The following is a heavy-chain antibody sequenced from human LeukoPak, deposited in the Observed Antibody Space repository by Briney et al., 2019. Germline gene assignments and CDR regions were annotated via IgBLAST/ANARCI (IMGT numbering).Heavy chain of an antibody. CDR3: AKGRGGVIVPRNAFDI. CDR1: GFTFNNYA. J-gene: IGHJ3*02. V-gene: IGHV3-23*01. CDR2: ISGGGST. D-gene: IGHD3-16*02. Sequence: GGSLRLSCAASGFTFNNYAMSWVRQAPGQGLEWVSAISGGGSTYYAGSVKGRFTNSRDNSKNALYLQMNSLRAEDTAVYYCAKGRGGVIVPRNAFDIWGQGTMVTVSS.